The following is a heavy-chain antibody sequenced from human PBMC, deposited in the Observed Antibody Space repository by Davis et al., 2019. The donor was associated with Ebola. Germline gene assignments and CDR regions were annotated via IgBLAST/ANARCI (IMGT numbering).Heavy chain of an antibody. CDR2: MNPNSGNT. J-gene: IGHJ3*02. CDR1: GYTFTSYD. D-gene: IGHD2-8*02. Sequence: ASVKVSCKASGYTFTSYDINWVRQATGQGLEWMGWMNPNSGNTGYAQKFQGRVTMTRNTSISTAYMELRSLRSDDTAVYYCARARGGTEYDAFDIWGQGTMVTVSS. CDR3: ARARGGTEYDAFDI. V-gene: IGHV1-8*01.